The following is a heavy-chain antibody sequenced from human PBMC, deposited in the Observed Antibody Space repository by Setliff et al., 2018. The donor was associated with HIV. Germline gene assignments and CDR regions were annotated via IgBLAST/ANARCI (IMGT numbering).Heavy chain of an antibody. CDR1: GGTFSLHY. V-gene: IGHV4-34*01. D-gene: IGHD3-10*01. CDR3: ARAISSDFGSGIKGTLDL. Sequence: SDTLSLTCAVSGGTFSLHYYTWIRQSPLRGLEWIGEINHSGGTRYNPSLESRVTMSLDSSRKQFSLRLISVTAADTAVYYCARAISSDFGSGIKGTLDLWGLGTMVTVSS. J-gene: IGHJ3*01. CDR2: INHSGGT.